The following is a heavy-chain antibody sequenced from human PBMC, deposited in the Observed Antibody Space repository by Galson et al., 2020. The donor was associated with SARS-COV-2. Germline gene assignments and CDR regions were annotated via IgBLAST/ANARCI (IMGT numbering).Heavy chain of an antibody. D-gene: IGHD5-12*01. CDR2: IYYSGST. V-gene: IGHV4-39*07. CDR1: GGSISSSSYY. Sequence: ASETLSLTCTVSGGSISSSSYYWGWIRQPPGKGLEWIGSIYYSGSTYYNPSLKSRVTISVDTSKNQFSLKLSSVTAADTAVYYCAREGVATIKTDAFDIWGQGTMVTVSS. CDR3: AREGVATIKTDAFDI. J-gene: IGHJ3*02.